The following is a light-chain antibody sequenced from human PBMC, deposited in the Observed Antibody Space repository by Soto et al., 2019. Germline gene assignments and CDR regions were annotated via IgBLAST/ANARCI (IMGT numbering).Light chain of an antibody. CDR2: RTS. Sequence: EVVLTQSPGTLSLSPGQGATLSCRASQSLSSIYLAWYQQKPGQAPRLLIYRTSSRATGIPDRFSGSESETDFTLTISRLEPDDSAVYYCQQYGSSPRTFGPGTKV. CDR3: QQYGSSPRT. V-gene: IGKV3-20*01. CDR1: QSLSSIY. J-gene: IGKJ1*01.